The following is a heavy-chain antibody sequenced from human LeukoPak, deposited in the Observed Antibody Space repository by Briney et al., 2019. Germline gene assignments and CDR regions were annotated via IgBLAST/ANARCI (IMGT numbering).Heavy chain of an antibody. V-gene: IGHV1-2*02. D-gene: IGHD4-17*01. CDR1: GYTFTGYY. J-gene: IGHJ6*03. CDR3: ARVYGKAYYYYMDV. Sequence: ASVKVSCKASGYTFTGYYMHWVRQAPGQGLEWMGWINPNSGGTNYAQKFQGRVTMTRDTSISTAYMELSRLRSDDTAVYYCARVYGKAYYYYMDVWGKGTTVTVSS. CDR2: INPNSGGT.